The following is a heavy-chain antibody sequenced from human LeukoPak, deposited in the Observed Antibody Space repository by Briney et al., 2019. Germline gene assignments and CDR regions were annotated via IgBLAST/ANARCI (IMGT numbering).Heavy chain of an antibody. CDR1: GFTFSDYW. Sequence: SGGSLRLSCTASGFTFSDYWMSWVRQAPGKGPEWVANIKQDGSDKYYVDSVKGRFTISRDNAKNALYLQVNSLRPEDTAVYYCARGEFAWIQGSYGMNVWGQGTTVTVSS. J-gene: IGHJ6*02. D-gene: IGHD5-18*01. CDR3: ARGEFAWIQGSYGMNV. V-gene: IGHV3-7*01. CDR2: IKQDGSDK.